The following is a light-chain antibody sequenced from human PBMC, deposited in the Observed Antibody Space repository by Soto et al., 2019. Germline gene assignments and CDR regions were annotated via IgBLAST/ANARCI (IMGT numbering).Light chain of an antibody. V-gene: IGLV1-44*01. CDR2: SNN. CDR3: AAWDDSLYGVV. Sequence: QSVLTQPPSASGTPGQRVTISCSGSSSNIGTKTVSWYQQLPRTAPKLLIYSNNQRPSGVPDRFSGSKSGTSASLAITGLQSEDEGDFYCAAWDDSLYGVVFGGGTKLTVL. J-gene: IGLJ2*01. CDR1: SSNIGTKT.